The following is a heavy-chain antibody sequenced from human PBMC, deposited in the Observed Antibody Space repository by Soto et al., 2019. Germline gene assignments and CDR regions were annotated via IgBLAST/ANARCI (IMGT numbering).Heavy chain of an antibody. V-gene: IGHV3-21*01. J-gene: IGHJ4*02. Sequence: GGSRRLSGAASGFTFSSYSMNWVRQAPGKGLEWVSSISSSSNYIYYADSLKGRFTISRDNAKNSLSLQMNSLRAEDTAVYYCAKDYTAYSHFDYWGQGTLVTVSS. CDR2: ISSSSNYI. CDR3: AKDYTAYSHFDY. D-gene: IGHD2-15*01. CDR1: GFTFSSYS.